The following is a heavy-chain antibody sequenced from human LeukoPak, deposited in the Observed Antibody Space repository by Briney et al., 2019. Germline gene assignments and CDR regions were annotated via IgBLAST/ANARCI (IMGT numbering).Heavy chain of an antibody. D-gene: IGHD3-10*01. J-gene: IGHJ4*02. Sequence: GGTLRLSCEASGFTFSSYGMSWVRQAPGKGLEWVSGISGSGGSIYYADSLKGRFTISRDNAKNSLYLQVNSLRAEDTAVYYCARGGSRGSADYWGQGTLVTVSS. CDR2: ISGSGGSI. CDR3: ARGGSRGSADY. CDR1: GFTFSSYG. V-gene: IGHV3-23*01.